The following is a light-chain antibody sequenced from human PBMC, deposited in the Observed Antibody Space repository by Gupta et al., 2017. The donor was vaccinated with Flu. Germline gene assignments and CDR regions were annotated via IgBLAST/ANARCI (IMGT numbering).Light chain of an antibody. V-gene: IGLV1-44*01. CDR2: DFG. Sequence: TNSCSEGSSNIGSYVVDCYRQCPGTAPKLLIYDFGGRHSGGADRFSGSKSGTSATIAISGLRTEEEEDYYCEVWDDSRNGHSVFGSGTKVTVL. CDR1: SSNIGSYV. CDR3: EVWDDSRNGHSV. J-gene: IGLJ1*01.